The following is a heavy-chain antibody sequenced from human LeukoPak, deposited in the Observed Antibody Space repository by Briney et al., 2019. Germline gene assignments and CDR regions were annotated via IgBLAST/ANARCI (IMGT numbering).Heavy chain of an antibody. V-gene: IGHV4-4*07. CDR2: IYTSGST. CDR3: ARDHYDFWSGYYTR. CDR1: GGSISSYY. D-gene: IGHD3-3*01. J-gene: IGHJ4*02. Sequence: SETLSLTCTVSGGSISSYYWSWIRQPAGKGLEWIGRIYTSGSTNYNPSLKSRVTMSVETCKNQFSLKLSSVAAADTAVYYCARDHYDFWSGYYTRWGQGTLVTVSS.